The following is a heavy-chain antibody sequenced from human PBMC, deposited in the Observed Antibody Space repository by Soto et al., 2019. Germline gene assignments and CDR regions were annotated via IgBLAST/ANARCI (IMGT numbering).Heavy chain of an antibody. V-gene: IGHV1-46*01. D-gene: IGHD6-19*01. CDR1: GYTFTSYY. CDR3: ARERKSSGWYPPGSWFDP. Sequence: ASVKVSCKASGYTFTSYYMHWVRQAPGQGLEWMGIINPSGGSTSYAQKFQGRVTMTRDTSTSTVYMELSSLRSEDTAVYYCARERKSSGWYPPGSWFDPWGQGTLVTVSS. CDR2: INPSGGST. J-gene: IGHJ5*02.